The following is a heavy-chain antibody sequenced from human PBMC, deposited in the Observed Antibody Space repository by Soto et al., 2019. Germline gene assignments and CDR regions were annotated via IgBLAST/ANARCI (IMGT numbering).Heavy chain of an antibody. CDR2: VSVSGGTT. J-gene: IGHJ4*02. Sequence: GGSLRLSCAASGFMFNNYAMSWVRQAPGKGLEWVSTVSVSGGTTYYADSLKGRFTISRDNSKKTVYLQMNRLRADDTAIYYCAKGLYYYDSSGYRLFDYWGQGTLVTVS. CDR1: GFMFNNYA. D-gene: IGHD3-22*01. CDR3: AKGLYYYDSSGYRLFDY. V-gene: IGHV3-23*01.